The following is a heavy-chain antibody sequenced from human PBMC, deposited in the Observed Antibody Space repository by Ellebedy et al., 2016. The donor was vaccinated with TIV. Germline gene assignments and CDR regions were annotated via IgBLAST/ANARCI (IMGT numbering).Heavy chain of an antibody. D-gene: IGHD5-18*01. CDR1: GYTFTDYD. V-gene: IGHV1-8*01. Sequence: AASVKVSCKASGYTFTDYDIHWVRQASGQGLEWMGWVNPKTGNTDYAQKFRGRVTMTRNTSINTAYLDLTSLRFEETAVYHCTRGGTKGGYTWFDPWGQGTLVIVSS. CDR2: VNPKTGNT. CDR3: TRGGTKGGYTWFDP. J-gene: IGHJ5*02.